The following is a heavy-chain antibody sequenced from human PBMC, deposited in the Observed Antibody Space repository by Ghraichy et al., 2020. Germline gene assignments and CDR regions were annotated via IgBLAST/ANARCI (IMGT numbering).Heavy chain of an antibody. CDR3: AAAPLLRFSFNWGTVVDAFDI. CDR2: IVVGSGNT. V-gene: IGHV1-58*01. D-gene: IGHD7-27*01. CDR1: GFTFTSSA. J-gene: IGHJ3*02. Sequence: SVKVSCKASGFTFTSSAVQWVRQARGQRLEWIGWIVVGSGNTNYVQKFQERVTITRDMSTSTAYMELSSLRSEDTAVYYCAAAPLLRFSFNWGTVVDAFDIWGQGTMVTVSS.